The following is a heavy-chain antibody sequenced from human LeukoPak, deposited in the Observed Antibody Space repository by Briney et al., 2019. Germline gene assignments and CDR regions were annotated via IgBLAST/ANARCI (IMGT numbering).Heavy chain of an antibody. CDR3: ASLAYCGGDCTAGDAFDI. CDR1: GFTFSSYA. Sequence: PGGSLRLSCAASGFTFSSYAMHWVRQAPGKGLEWVAVISYDGSNKYYADSVKGRFTISRDNSKNTLYLQMNSLRAEDTAVYYCASLAYCGGDCTAGDAFDIWGQGTMVTVSS. D-gene: IGHD2-21*02. J-gene: IGHJ3*02. CDR2: ISYDGSNK. V-gene: IGHV3-30-3*01.